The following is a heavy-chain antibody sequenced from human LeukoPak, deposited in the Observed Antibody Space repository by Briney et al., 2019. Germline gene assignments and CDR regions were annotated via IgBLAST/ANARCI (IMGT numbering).Heavy chain of an antibody. CDR1: GYTFTDYH. CDR2: INPNSGAT. J-gene: IGHJ4*02. Sequence: ASVKVSCTASGYTFTDYHIHWVRQAPGQGLEWMGRINPNSGATDYAQKYQGRVTMTRDTSITTAYMELSSLRSDDTAVFYCARGDALTYRGQGTLVTASS. V-gene: IGHV1-2*06. D-gene: IGHD2-21*02. CDR3: ARGDALTY.